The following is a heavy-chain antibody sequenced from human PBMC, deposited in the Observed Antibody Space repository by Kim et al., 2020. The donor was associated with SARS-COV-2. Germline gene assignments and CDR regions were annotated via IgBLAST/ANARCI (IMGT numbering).Heavy chain of an antibody. CDR1: GYSISSGYY. D-gene: IGHD3-22*01. Sequence: SETLSLTCTVSGYSISSGYYWGWIRQPPGKGLEWIGSIYHSGSTYYNPSLKSRVTISVDTSKNQFSLKLSSVTAADTAVYYCADGYYDSSGYYPYWGQGTLVTVSS. CDR2: IYHSGST. CDR3: ADGYYDSSGYYPY. V-gene: IGHV4-38-2*02. J-gene: IGHJ4*02.